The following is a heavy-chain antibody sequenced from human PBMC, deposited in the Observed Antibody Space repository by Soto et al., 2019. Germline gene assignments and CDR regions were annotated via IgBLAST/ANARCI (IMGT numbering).Heavy chain of an antibody. Sequence: GASVRVSCKASGYTFTNYGISWVRQAPGQGLEWMGWISAYNGNTNYAQKLQGRVTMTTDTSTSTAYMELRSLRSDDTAVYYCASAQTRGAFDIWGQGTMVTVSS. CDR3: ASAQTRGAFDI. CDR1: GYTFTNYG. CDR2: ISAYNGNT. V-gene: IGHV1-18*01. J-gene: IGHJ3*02. D-gene: IGHD2-2*01.